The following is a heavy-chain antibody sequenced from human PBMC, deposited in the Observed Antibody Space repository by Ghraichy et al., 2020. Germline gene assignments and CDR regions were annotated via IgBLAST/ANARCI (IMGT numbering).Heavy chain of an antibody. Sequence: GGSLRLSCAASGFTFSSYGMHWVRQAPGKGLEWVAVISYDGSNKYYADSVKGRFTISRDNSKNTLYLQMNSLRAEDTAVYYCAKVTIPTYSSSWFVDYWGQGTLVTVSS. CDR1: GFTFSSYG. CDR2: ISYDGSNK. V-gene: IGHV3-30*18. D-gene: IGHD6-13*01. J-gene: IGHJ4*02. CDR3: AKVTIPTYSSSWFVDY.